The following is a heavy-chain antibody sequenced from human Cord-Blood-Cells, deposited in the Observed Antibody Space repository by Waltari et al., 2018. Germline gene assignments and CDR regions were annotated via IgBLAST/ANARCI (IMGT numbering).Heavy chain of an antibody. V-gene: IGHV2-26*01. J-gene: IGHJ3*02. Sequence: QVTLKESGPVLVKPTETLTLTCTVSGFSLSNARMGVSWIRQPPGKALEWLAHIFSNDEKSYSTSLKSRLTISKDTSKSQVVLTMTNMDPVDTATYYCARILFDYVSDWNAFDIWGQGTMVTVSS. CDR2: IFSNDEK. D-gene: IGHD4-17*01. CDR1: GFSLSNARMG. CDR3: ARILFDYVSDWNAFDI.